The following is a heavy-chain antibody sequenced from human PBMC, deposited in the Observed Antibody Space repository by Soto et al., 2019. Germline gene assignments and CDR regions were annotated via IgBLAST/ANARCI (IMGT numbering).Heavy chain of an antibody. J-gene: IGHJ5*02. CDR1: GFTFSSYS. D-gene: IGHD3-10*01. CDR2: ISSSSSYI. V-gene: IGHV3-21*01. Sequence: GGSLRLSCAASGFTFSSYSMNWVRQAPGKGLEWVSSISSSSSYIYYADSVKGRFTISRDNAKNSLYLQMNSLRAEDTAVYYCAREGRIYYYGSGLPYNWFDPWGQGTLVTVSS. CDR3: AREGRIYYYGSGLPYNWFDP.